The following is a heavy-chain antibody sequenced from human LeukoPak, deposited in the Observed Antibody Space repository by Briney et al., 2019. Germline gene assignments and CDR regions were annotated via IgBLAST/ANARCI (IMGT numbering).Heavy chain of an antibody. D-gene: IGHD3-10*01. CDR2: ISPYSGNT. Sequence: ASVKVSCKSSGYNFDNYGIGWVRQAPGQGLEWMGWISPYSGNTNYGQKLQGRFTMTTDTSTNTAYMELSRLSLDDTAIYYCARGEFPLDAFDIWGQGTMVTVSS. J-gene: IGHJ3*02. V-gene: IGHV1-18*01. CDR3: ARGEFPLDAFDI. CDR1: GYNFDNYG.